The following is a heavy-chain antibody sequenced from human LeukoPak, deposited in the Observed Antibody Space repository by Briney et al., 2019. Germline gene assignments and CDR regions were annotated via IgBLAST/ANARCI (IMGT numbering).Heavy chain of an antibody. CDR1: GFTFSSYD. CDR3: VREPAVPGTWYFDL. CDR2: IATAGDT. J-gene: IGHJ2*01. Sequence: GGSLRLSCAASGFTFSSYDMHWVRQAPGKGLEWVSGIATAGDTYYPGSVKGRFTISRENAKNSFYLQMNSLTAGDTAVYYCVREPAVPGTWYFDLWGRGTLVTVSS. V-gene: IGHV3-13*01. D-gene: IGHD6-19*01.